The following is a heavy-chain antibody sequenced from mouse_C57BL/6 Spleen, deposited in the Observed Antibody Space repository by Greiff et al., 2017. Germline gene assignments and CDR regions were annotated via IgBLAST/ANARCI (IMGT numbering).Heavy chain of an antibody. CDR2: INPSGGYT. CDR3: ASYYGSSPSAMDD. Sequence: QVQLQQSGADLSRPGASVKMSCKASGFTFTSYTMHWVHQRPGQGLEWIGYINPSGGYTKYNQKFKDKATLTADTSSSTAYMQLSNLTSEYSAVYYCASYYGSSPSAMDDWGQGTSVTVSS. V-gene: IGHV1-4*01. CDR1: GFTFTSYT. D-gene: IGHD1-1*01. J-gene: IGHJ4*01.